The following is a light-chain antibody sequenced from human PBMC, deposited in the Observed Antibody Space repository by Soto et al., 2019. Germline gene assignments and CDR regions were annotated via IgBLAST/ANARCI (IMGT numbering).Light chain of an antibody. CDR2: ATS. J-gene: IGKJ3*01. Sequence: DIQMTQSPSSLSASVGDRVTITCRASQSIRNYVNWYQHKPGKAPKLLIFATSTLQSGVPSRFSGSGSGTDFTLTISSLQPEDFATYYCQQRETFGPGTKVDIK. V-gene: IGKV1-39*01. CDR1: QSIRNY. CDR3: QQRET.